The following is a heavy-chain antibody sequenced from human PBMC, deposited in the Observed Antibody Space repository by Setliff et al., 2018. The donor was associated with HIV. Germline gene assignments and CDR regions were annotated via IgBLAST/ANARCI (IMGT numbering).Heavy chain of an antibody. J-gene: IGHJ4*02. D-gene: IGHD3-16*01. V-gene: IGHV3-7*01. Sequence: PGGSLRLSCAASGFMFGVDWMSWVRQAPGKGLEWVANIKQDGSERSYVDSVKGRFTISRDNAKNSLYLQMNNLRAEDTAVYYCVRDGGSGTPFDYWGRGELVTVSS. CDR1: GFMFGVDW. CDR2: IKQDGSER. CDR3: VRDGGSGTPFDY.